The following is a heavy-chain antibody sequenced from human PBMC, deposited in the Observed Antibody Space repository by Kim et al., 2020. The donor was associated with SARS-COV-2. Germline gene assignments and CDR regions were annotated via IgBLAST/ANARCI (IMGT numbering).Heavy chain of an antibody. CDR3: ARGDYGSGYYFDY. V-gene: IGHV3-21*01. Sequence: GGSLRLSCAASGFTFSSYSMNWVRQAPGKGLEWVSSISSSSSYIYYADSVKGRFTISRDNAKNSLYLQMNSLRAEDTAVYYCARGDYGSGYYFDYWGQGTLVTVSS. D-gene: IGHD3-10*01. CDR1: GFTFSSYS. J-gene: IGHJ4*02. CDR2: ISSSSSYI.